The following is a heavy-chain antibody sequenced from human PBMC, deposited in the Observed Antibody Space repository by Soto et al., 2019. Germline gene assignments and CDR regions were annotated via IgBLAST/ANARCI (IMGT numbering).Heavy chain of an antibody. CDR1: GFTFSSYA. D-gene: IGHD2-8*01. CDR3: ARVGGAYCTNGVCQPHP. J-gene: IGHJ5*02. V-gene: IGHV3-30-3*01. CDR2: ISYDGSNK. Sequence: GGSLRLSCAASGFTFSSYAMHWVRQAPGKGLEWVAVISYDGSNKYYADSVKGRFTISRDNSKNTLYLQMNSQRAEDTAVSYCARVGGAYCTNGVCQPHPWGQGTLVTVSS.